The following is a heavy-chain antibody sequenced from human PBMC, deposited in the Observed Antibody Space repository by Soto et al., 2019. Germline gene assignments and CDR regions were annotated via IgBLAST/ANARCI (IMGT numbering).Heavy chain of an antibody. Sequence: PGESLKISCTGSGYSFTGYWIGWVRQMPGKGLEWMGITYPGDSDTRYSPSFQGRVTISADKSINTAYLQFHSLKASDTAIYYCARVRVSAFYDNWFDPWGQGTLVTVSS. CDR2: TYPGDSDT. V-gene: IGHV5-51*01. J-gene: IGHJ5*02. D-gene: IGHD3-10*01. CDR3: ARVRVSAFYDNWFDP. CDR1: GYSFTGYW.